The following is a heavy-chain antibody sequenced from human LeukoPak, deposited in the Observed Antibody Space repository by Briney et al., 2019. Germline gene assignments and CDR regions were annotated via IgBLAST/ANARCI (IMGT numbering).Heavy chain of an antibody. CDR1: GFSHRTNGVG. CDR3: AHRPSKYSSGWSFDY. V-gene: IGHV2-5*02. J-gene: IGHJ4*02. CDR2: IYWDDDK. Sequence: SGPTLVNPTQTLTLTCTFSGFSHRTNGVGVGWIRQPPGKALEWLALIYWDDDKRYSPSLKSRLTITKDTSKNQVVLTMTNMDPVDTATYYCAHRPSKYSSGWSFDYWGQGTLVTVSS. D-gene: IGHD6-19*01.